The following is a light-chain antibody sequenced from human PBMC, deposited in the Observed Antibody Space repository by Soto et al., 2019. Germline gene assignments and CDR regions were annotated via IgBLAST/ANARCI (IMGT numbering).Light chain of an antibody. CDR1: SSNIGNNA. Sequence: QSVLTQQPSMSEAPRQRVTISCSGSSSNIGNNAVNWYQQLPGKAPKLLIYYDDLLPSGVSDRFSGSKSGTSASLAIRGLQSEDEADYYCAAWDDSLNGPVFGGGTQLTVL. CDR3: AAWDDSLNGPV. J-gene: IGLJ2*01. CDR2: YDD. V-gene: IGLV1-36*01.